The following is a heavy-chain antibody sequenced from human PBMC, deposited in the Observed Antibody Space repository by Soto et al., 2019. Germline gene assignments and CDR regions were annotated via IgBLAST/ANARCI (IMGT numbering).Heavy chain of an antibody. D-gene: IGHD3-22*01. CDR3: ARGISMTVQVQTDAPDKYYFDS. Sequence: PSETLSRTCAVYGGSFSCYYWSWIRQPPGRGLEWIGEVNHSGSSNSNPSLKSRVTISADTPKNQFSLKLSSVTAADTALYYCARGISMTVQVQTDAPDKYYFDSWGQGTLVTVSS. CDR1: GGSFSCYY. CDR2: VNHSGSS. J-gene: IGHJ4*02. V-gene: IGHV4-34*01.